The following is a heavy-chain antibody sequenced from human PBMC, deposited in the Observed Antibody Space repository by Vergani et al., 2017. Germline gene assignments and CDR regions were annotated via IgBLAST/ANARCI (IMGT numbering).Heavy chain of an antibody. J-gene: IGHJ4*02. CDR1: GGSISSYY. V-gene: IGHV4-59*08. Sequence: QVQLQESGPGLVKPSETLSLTCTVSGGSISSYYWSWIRQPPGKGLEWIGYIYYSGSTNYNPSLKSRVTISVDTSKNQFSLKLSSVTAADTAVYYCASRYYGSGTYGYWGQGTLVTVSS. D-gene: IGHD3-10*01. CDR3: ASRYYGSGTYGY. CDR2: IYYSGST.